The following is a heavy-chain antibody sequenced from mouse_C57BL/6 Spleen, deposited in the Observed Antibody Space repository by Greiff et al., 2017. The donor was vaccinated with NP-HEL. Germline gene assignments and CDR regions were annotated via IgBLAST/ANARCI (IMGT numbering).Heavy chain of an antibody. CDR3: ARGDYSNFAMDY. J-gene: IGHJ4*01. CDR2: IDPSASET. Sequence: QVQLQQPGAELVRPGSSVKLSCKASGYTFTSYWMHWVKQRPIHGLEWIGNIDPSASETHYNHKFQDKATLPVDKSSITAYMQLSSLTSEDSAVYYCARGDYSNFAMDYWGQGTSVTGSS. V-gene: IGHV1-52*01. CDR1: GYTFTSYW. D-gene: IGHD2-5*01.